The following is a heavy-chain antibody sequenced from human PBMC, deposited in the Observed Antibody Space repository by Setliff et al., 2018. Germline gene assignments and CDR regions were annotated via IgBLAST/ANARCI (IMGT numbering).Heavy chain of an antibody. CDR2: IYYSGST. J-gene: IGHJ4*02. CDR1: GGSISSSTYY. Sequence: SETLSLTCTVSGGSISSSTYYWGWIRQPPGKGLEWIATIYYSGSTYYNPSLKSRVTISVDTSENQFSVKLSSVTAADTAVYYCARTGTYRYFDYWGQGTRVTVSS. D-gene: IGHD1-1*01. V-gene: IGHV4-39*01. CDR3: ARTGTYRYFDY.